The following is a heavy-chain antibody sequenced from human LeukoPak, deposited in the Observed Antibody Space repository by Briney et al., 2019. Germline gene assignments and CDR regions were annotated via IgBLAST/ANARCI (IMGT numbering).Heavy chain of an antibody. Sequence: GGSLRLYCAASGFTFSTFAMHWARQAPRKGLEWVAVTSDDGSKKYFADSVKGRFTISRDNSKSTLYLQMNSLRDEDSAVYYCASGDTNIYFDYYFDYWGQGTLVTVSS. V-gene: IGHV3-30*04. CDR3: ASGDTNIYFDYYFDY. J-gene: IGHJ4*02. D-gene: IGHD3-3*01. CDR2: TSDDGSKK. CDR1: GFTFSTFA.